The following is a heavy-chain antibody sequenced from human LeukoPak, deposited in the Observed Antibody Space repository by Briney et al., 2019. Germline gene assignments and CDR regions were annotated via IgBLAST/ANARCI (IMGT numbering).Heavy chain of an antibody. CDR2: INHSGST. CDR1: GGSFSGYY. Sequence: SETLSLTCAVYGGSFSGYYWSWIRQPPGKGLEWIGEINHSGSTNYNPSLKSRVTISVDTSKNQSSLKLSSVTAADTAVYYCARAPPPIVVVITTPVGWFDPWGQGTLVTVSS. J-gene: IGHJ5*02. V-gene: IGHV4-34*01. D-gene: IGHD3-22*01. CDR3: ARAPPPIVVVITTPVGWFDP.